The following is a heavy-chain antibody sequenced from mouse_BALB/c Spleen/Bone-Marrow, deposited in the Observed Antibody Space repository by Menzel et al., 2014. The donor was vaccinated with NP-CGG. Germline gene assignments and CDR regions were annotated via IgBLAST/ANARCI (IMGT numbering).Heavy chain of an antibody. Sequence: QVQLQQSGAELARPGASVKMSCRASGYTFTTYTIHWVRQRPGQGLEWIGYTNPSSGYTNYNQKFKDKATLTAGKSSSTAYMQLSSLTSEDSAVYYCARRDDGYVFFDYWGQGTTLTVSS. CDR1: GYTFTTYT. D-gene: IGHD2-3*01. J-gene: IGHJ2*01. CDR2: TNPSSGYT. CDR3: ARRDDGYVFFDY. V-gene: IGHV1-4*01.